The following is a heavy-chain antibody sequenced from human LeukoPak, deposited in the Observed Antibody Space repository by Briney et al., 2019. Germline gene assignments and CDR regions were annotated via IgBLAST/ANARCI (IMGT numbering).Heavy chain of an antibody. Sequence: GGSLRLSCAASGFTFSSYWMHWVRQAPGKGLVWVSRIYSDGSSTNYADCVKGRFTISRDNAKNTLYLQMNSLRAEDTAVYYCARGEYCSGGSCYSAAFDIWGQGTMVTVSS. CDR2: IYSDGSST. CDR3: ARGEYCSGGSCYSAAFDI. D-gene: IGHD2-15*01. V-gene: IGHV3-74*01. CDR1: GFTFSSYW. J-gene: IGHJ3*02.